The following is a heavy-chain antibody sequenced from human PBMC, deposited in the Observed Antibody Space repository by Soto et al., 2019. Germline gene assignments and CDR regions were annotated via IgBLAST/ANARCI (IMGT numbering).Heavy chain of an antibody. D-gene: IGHD1-26*01. Sequence: QVQLVESGGGVVQPGRSLRLSCAVSGFTLSSHAMHWVRQAPGKGLEWVALILSDGSNKYYADSVKGRFTTSRDNSKNTIYRQMNSLSVEDTAVYYCARDDEGGSDCDLGYWGQGALGSDSS. V-gene: IGHV3-30-3*01. J-gene: IGHJ4*02. CDR1: GFTLSSHA. CDR2: ILSDGSNK. CDR3: ARDDEGGSDCDLGY.